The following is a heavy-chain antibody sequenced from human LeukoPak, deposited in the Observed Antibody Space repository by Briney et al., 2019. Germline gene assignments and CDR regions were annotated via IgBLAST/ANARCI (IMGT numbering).Heavy chain of an antibody. CDR1: GGSVSSYD. J-gene: IGHJ4*02. D-gene: IGHD3-10*01. V-gene: IGHV4-4*09. CDR3: ARHPLTYYYGSGSSSGGFDY. CDR2: IYTSGST. Sequence: SEPLSLTCSVCGGSVSSYDWSGIRNPPGKGLEWIGYIYTSGSTHYNPSLKSRVTISVDTSKNPFSLKLSSVTAADTAVYYCARHPLTYYYGSGSSSGGFDYWGQGTLVTVSS.